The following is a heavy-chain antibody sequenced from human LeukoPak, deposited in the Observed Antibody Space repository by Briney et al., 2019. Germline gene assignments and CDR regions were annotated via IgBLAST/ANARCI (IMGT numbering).Heavy chain of an antibody. CDR3: AREVAVAGKRGAFYYYYGMDV. D-gene: IGHD6-19*01. V-gene: IGHV4-59*01. CDR1: GGSISGYY. J-gene: IGHJ6*04. Sequence: SETLSLTCTVSGGSISGYYWSWIRQPPGKGLEWIGYIYYSGSTNYNPSLKSRVTISVDTSKNQFSLKLSSVTAADTAVYYCAREVAVAGKRGAFYYYYGMDVWGKGTTVTVSS. CDR2: IYYSGST.